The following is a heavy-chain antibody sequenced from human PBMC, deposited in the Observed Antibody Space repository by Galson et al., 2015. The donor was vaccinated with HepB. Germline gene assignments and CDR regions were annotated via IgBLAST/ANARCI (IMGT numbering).Heavy chain of an antibody. Sequence: SVKVSCKASGGTFSSYAISWVRQAPGQGLEWMGGIIPIFGTANYAQKFQGRVTITADESTSTAYMELSSLRSEDTAVYYCARGRAPDWNGGYNYYYYGMDVWGQGTTVTVSS. CDR2: IIPIFGTA. V-gene: IGHV1-69*13. CDR3: ARGRAPDWNGGYNYYYYGMDV. J-gene: IGHJ6*02. D-gene: IGHD1-1*01. CDR1: GGTFSSYA.